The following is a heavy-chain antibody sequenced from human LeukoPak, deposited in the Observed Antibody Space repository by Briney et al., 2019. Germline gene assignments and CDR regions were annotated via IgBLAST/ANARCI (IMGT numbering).Heavy chain of an antibody. CDR2: ISGYDGNT. CDR3: ARDAYGSGKGYFDY. D-gene: IGHD3-10*01. J-gene: IGHJ4*02. CDR1: GYAFFSYG. V-gene: IGHV1-18*01. Sequence: GASVTVSFKASGYAFFSYGFSWVRQAPGQGREGMGWISGYDGNTKSVDKLQGRVTLTTDTSTSTAYVELRSLRSDDTAVYYCARDAYGSGKGYFDYWGQGTLVTVSS.